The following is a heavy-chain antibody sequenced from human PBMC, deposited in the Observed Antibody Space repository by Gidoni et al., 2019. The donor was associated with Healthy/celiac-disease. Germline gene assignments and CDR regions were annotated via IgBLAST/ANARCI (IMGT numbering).Heavy chain of an antibody. Sequence: QVQLQESGPGLVQPSETLSLTCTVSGGSISSYYWSWIRQPPGKGLEWIGYIYYSGSTNYNPSLKSRVTISVDTSKNQFSLKLSSVTAADTAVYYCARDGGGYCSSTSCYVYYYGMDVWGQGTTVTVSS. J-gene: IGHJ6*02. D-gene: IGHD2-2*01. CDR2: IYYSGST. V-gene: IGHV4-59*01. CDR3: ARDGGGYCSSTSCYVYYYGMDV. CDR1: GGSISSYY.